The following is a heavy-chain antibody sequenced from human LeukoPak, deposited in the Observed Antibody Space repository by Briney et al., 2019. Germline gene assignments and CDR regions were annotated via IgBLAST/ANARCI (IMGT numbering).Heavy chain of an antibody. V-gene: IGHV1-69-2*01. CDR1: GYTFTDYY. CDR2: VDPEDGET. D-gene: IGHD3-10*01. Sequence: VATVKISCKASGYTFTDYYIHWVQQAPGKGLEWMGRVDPEDGETIYAEKFQGRVTITADTSTDTGYMEPSSRRAEDTAVYYCATDQISMVRGVRVYMDVWGKGTTVTVSS. CDR3: ATDQISMVRGVRVYMDV. J-gene: IGHJ6*03.